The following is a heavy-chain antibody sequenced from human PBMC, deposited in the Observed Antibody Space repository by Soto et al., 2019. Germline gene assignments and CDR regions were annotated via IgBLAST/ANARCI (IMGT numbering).Heavy chain of an antibody. V-gene: IGHV4-59*08. CDR3: ARATVTRVDY. J-gene: IGHJ4*02. Sequence: SETLSLTCTVSGGSISNYHWNWIRQPPGKGLEWIAYTYHIGSTNYNPSLKSRVTMSLDTSKSQFSLKLSSVTAADTAVYYCARATVTRVDYWGQGTLVTVSS. CDR1: GGSISNYH. CDR2: TYHIGST. D-gene: IGHD4-17*01.